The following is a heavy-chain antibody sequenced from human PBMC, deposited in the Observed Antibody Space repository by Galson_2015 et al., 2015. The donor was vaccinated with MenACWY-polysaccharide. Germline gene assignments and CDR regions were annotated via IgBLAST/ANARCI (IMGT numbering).Heavy chain of an antibody. J-gene: IGHJ4*02. D-gene: IGHD6-13*01. CDR3: ASLITIAARTSDY. CDR1: GFTFSGSA. CDR2: IRSKANSYAT. V-gene: IGHV3-73*01. Sequence: SLRLSCAASGFTFSGSAMHWVRQASGKGLEWVGRIRSKANSYATAYAASVKGRFTISRDDSKNTAYLQMNSLKTADTAVYYCASLITIAARTSDYWGQGTLVTVSS.